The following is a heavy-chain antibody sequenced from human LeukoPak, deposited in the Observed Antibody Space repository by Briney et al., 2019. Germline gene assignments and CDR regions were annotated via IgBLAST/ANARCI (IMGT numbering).Heavy chain of an antibody. CDR2: ISWNSGST. D-gene: IGHD5-18*01. CDR3: AKGGDSYGPYYFDY. CDR1: GFTFDDYA. Sequence: PGGSLRFSCAASGFTFDDYAMHWVRQAPGKGLEWVSGISWNSGSTGYADSVKGRFTISRDNAKNSLYLQMNSLRAEDTALYYCAKGGDSYGPYYFDYWGQGTLVTVSS. V-gene: IGHV3-9*01. J-gene: IGHJ4*02.